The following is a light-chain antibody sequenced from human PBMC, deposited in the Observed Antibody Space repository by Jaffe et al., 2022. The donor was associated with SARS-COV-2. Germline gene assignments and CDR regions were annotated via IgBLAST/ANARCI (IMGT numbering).Light chain of an antibody. V-gene: IGLV1-47*01. Sequence: QSVLTQPPSASGTPGQRVTISCSGSGSNIGTTYVYWYQQLPGTAPKLLIYGSNQRPSGVPDRFSGSKSGTSASLAISGLRSEDEADYYCASWDDSLSGYVFGTGTKVTVL. CDR1: GSNIGTTY. CDR2: GSN. J-gene: IGLJ1*01. CDR3: ASWDDSLSGYV.